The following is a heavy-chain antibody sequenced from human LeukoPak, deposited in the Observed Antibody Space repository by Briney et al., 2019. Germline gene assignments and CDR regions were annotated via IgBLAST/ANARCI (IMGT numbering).Heavy chain of an antibody. CDR2: IYYTGST. V-gene: IGHV4-59*08. CDR1: GGSINSYY. Sequence: PSETLSLTCTGSGGSINSYYWSWIRPPPGQGLECIGHIYYTGSTYYKPSLESRVTISVDTAKNQVSLKLSSVTAADTAVYYWARPYRSGWYGGFDIWGQGTIVTVSS. CDR3: ARPYRSGWYGGFDI. J-gene: IGHJ3*02. D-gene: IGHD6-19*01.